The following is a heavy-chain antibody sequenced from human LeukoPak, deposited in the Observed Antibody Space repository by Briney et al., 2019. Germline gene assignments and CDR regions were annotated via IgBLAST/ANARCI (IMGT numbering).Heavy chain of an antibody. CDR1: GGTFSSYG. J-gene: IGHJ4*02. Sequence: ASVKVSCKASGGTFSSYGISWVRQAPGQGLEWMGWISAYNGNTNYAQKLQGRVTMTTDTSTSTAYMELRSLRSDDTAVYYCARGYYYDSSGLFDYWGQGTLVTVSS. V-gene: IGHV1-18*01. D-gene: IGHD3-22*01. CDR3: ARGYYYDSSGLFDY. CDR2: ISAYNGNT.